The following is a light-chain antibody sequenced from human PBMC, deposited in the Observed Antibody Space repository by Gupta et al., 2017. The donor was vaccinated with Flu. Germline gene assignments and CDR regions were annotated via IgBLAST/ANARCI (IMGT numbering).Light chain of an antibody. V-gene: IGKV1-5*03. Sequence: PSTLSASVGDTVTLTCPTRHGISSWSACHQQTPENAPILLIYTASSSESGLPSRFSGSASATDFPLTISILPPDDFATYYCQRYNSSPFTFGGGAKLEIK. J-gene: IGKJ4*01. CDR2: TAS. CDR3: QRYNSSPFT. CDR1: HGISSW.